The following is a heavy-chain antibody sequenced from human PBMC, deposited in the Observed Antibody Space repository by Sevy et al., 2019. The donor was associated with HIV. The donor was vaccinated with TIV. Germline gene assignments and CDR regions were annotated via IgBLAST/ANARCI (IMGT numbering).Heavy chain of an antibody. CDR3: ARGGGDYGYYFDY. CDR2: ISYDGSNK. D-gene: IGHD2-21*02. J-gene: IGHJ4*02. Sequence: GGSLRLSCAASGFTFSSYAMYWVRQAPGKGLEWVAVISYDGSNKYYGDSAKGRFTISRDNSKNTLYLQMNSLRAEDTAVYYCARGGGDYGYYFDYWGQGTLVTVSS. V-gene: IGHV3-30-3*01. CDR1: GFTFSSYA.